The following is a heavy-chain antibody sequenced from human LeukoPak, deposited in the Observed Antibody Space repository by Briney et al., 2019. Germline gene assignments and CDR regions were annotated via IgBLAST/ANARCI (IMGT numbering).Heavy chain of an antibody. CDR3: ARGPSSIAARPGWFDP. CDR2: ISSGSSYI. J-gene: IGHJ5*02. CDR1: GFTFSSYS. V-gene: IGHV3-21*01. D-gene: IGHD6-6*01. Sequence: GGSLRLSCAASGFTFSSYSMNWVRQAPGKGLEWVSSISSGSSYIYYADSVKGRFTISRDNAKNSLYLQMNSLRAEDTAVYYCARGPSSIAARPGWFDPWGQGTLVTVSS.